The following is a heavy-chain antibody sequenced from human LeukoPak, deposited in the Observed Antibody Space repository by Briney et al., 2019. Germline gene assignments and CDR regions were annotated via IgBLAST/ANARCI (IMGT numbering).Heavy chain of an antibody. CDR1: GFTFSSYG. CDR3: AREESGGHFDY. CDR2: ISGSGGST. J-gene: IGHJ4*02. Sequence: GGSLRLSCAASGFTFSSYGMIWVRQAPGKGLEWVSGISGSGGSTYVADSVKGRFTVSRDNSKNTLYLQMNSLRADDTAVYYCAREESGGHFDYWGQGTLVTVSS. V-gene: IGHV3-23*01. D-gene: IGHD1-26*01.